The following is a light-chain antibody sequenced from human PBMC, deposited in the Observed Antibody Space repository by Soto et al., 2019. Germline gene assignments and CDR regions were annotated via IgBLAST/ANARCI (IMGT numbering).Light chain of an antibody. CDR3: LQDFKYPRT. V-gene: IGKV1-6*01. Sequence: AIQMTHSPSSLSASVGDRVTITCRASQDIRTELGWYQQKPGKAPRLLIYGTFSLQSGVPSRFSGSVSGTDFTFTISSLQPDYFATYYCLQDFKYPRTFGQGTKV. J-gene: IGKJ1*01. CDR1: QDIRTE. CDR2: GTF.